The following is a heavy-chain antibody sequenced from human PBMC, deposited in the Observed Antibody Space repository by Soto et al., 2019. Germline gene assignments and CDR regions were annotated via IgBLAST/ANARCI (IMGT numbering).Heavy chain of an antibody. J-gene: IGHJ4*02. CDR2: IKSKTDGGTT. CDR3: TKSTIFGVVNSSYFDY. D-gene: IGHD3-3*01. Sequence: EVQLVESGGGLVKPGGSLRLSCAASGFTFSNAWMSWFRQAPGKGLEWVGRIKSKTDGGTTDYAAPVKGRFTISRDDSKNSLYQKMNSLKTEDTAVYYCTKSTIFGVVNSSYFDYGGRGTRFTVSS. CDR1: GFTFSNAW. V-gene: IGHV3-15*01.